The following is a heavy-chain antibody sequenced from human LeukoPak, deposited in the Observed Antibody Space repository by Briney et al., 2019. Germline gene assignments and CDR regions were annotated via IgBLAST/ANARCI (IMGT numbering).Heavy chain of an antibody. CDR1: GGSFSGYY. CDR3: ARGRFPIVVEPLQH. V-gene: IGHV4-34*01. Sequence: SETLSLTCAVYGGSFSGYYWSWIRQPPGKGLEWIGEINHSGSTNYNPSLKSRVTISVDTSKNQFSLKLSSVTAADTAVYYCARGRFPIVVEPLQHWGQGTLVTVSS. D-gene: IGHD2-21*01. CDR2: INHSGST. J-gene: IGHJ1*01.